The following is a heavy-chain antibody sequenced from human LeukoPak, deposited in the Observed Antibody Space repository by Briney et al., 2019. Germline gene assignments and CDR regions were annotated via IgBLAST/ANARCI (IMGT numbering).Heavy chain of an antibody. CDR1: GYTLTELS. CDR2: FDPEDGET. D-gene: IGHD3-9*01. V-gene: IGHV1-24*01. Sequence: GASVKVSCKVSGYTLTELSMHWARQAPGKGLEWMGGFDPEDGETIYAQKFQGRVTMTEDTSTDTAYMELSSLRSEDTAVYYCATDLLEYYDILPRKDYWGQGTLVTVPS. J-gene: IGHJ4*02. CDR3: ATDLLEYYDILPRKDY.